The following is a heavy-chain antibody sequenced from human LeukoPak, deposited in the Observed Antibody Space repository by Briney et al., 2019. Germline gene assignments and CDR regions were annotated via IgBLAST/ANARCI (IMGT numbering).Heavy chain of an antibody. D-gene: IGHD6-19*01. CDR2: IIPILGIA. CDR3: ASSLIQSGGWFAPPNDNWFDP. Sequence: SVKVSCKASGGTFSSYAISWVRQAPGQGLEWMGRIIPILGIANYAQKFQGRVTITADKSTSTAYMELSSLRSEDTAVYYCASSLIQSGGWFAPPNDNWFDPWGQGTLVTVSS. V-gene: IGHV1-69*04. CDR1: GGTFSSYA. J-gene: IGHJ5*02.